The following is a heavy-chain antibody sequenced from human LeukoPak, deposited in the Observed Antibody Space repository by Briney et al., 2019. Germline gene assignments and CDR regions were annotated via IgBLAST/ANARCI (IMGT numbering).Heavy chain of an antibody. J-gene: IGHJ5*02. D-gene: IGHD2-15*01. CDR2: IYYSGNI. CDR1: GGSISSYY. CDR3: ARSWRYCSGGSCLGWFDP. Sequence: SETLSLTCTVSGGSISSYYWSWIRQPPGKGLEWIGYIYYSGNINYNPSLKSRVTISVDTSKNQFSLKLSSVTAADTAVYYCARSWRYCSGGSCLGWFDPWGQGTLVTVSS. V-gene: IGHV4-59*08.